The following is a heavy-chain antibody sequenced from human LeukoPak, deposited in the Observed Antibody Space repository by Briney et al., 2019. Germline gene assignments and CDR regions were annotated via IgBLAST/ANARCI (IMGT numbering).Heavy chain of an antibody. Sequence: GGSLRLSCAASGFTVSSNYMSWVRQAPGKGLEWVSVIYSGGSTYYADSVKGRFTISRDNSKNTLYLQMNSLRAEDTAVYYCAREHYGDYLFDYWGQGTLVTVSS. V-gene: IGHV3-66*01. CDR1: GFTVSSNY. D-gene: IGHD4-17*01. CDR2: IYSGGST. J-gene: IGHJ4*02. CDR3: AREHYGDYLFDY.